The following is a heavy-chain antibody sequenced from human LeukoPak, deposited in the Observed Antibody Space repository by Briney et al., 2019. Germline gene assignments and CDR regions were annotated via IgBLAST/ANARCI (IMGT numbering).Heavy chain of an antibody. CDR3: ARGFSGGYCSSTSCYKDY. J-gene: IGHJ4*02. V-gene: IGHV1-2*02. D-gene: IGHD2-2*02. CDR1: GYTFNGYY. CDR2: INPNSGGT. Sequence: ASVKVSCKASGYTFNGYYMHWVRQAPGQGLEWMGWINPNSGGTNYAQKFQGRVTMTRDTSISTAYMELSRLRSDDTAVYYCARGFSGGYCSSTSCYKDYWGQGTLVTVSS.